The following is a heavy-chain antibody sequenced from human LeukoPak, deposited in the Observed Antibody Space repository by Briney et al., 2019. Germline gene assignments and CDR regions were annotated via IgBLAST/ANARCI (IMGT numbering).Heavy chain of an antibody. CDR2: ISWNSGSI. J-gene: IGHJ6*02. Sequence: GGSLRLSCAASGFTFDDYAMHWVRQAPGKGLEWVSGISWNSGSIGYADSVKGRFTISRDNAKNSLYLQMSSLRAEDTALYYCAKDIIAVAGFYYGMDVWGQGTTVTVSS. V-gene: IGHV3-9*01. CDR1: GFTFDDYA. D-gene: IGHD6-19*01. CDR3: AKDIIAVAGFYYGMDV.